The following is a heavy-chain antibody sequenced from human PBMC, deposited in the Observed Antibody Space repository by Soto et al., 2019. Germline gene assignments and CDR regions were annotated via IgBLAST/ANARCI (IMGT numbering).Heavy chain of an antibody. CDR1: GFTFSSYE. V-gene: IGHV3-48*03. CDR3: ARVGSDHFDY. Sequence: GGSLRLSCAASGFTFSSYEMNWVRQAPGKGLEWVSYISSSGSTIYYADSVKGRFTISRDNAKNSLYLQMNGLRAEDTAVYYCARVGSDHFDYWGQGTLVTVSS. J-gene: IGHJ4*02. D-gene: IGHD2-21*02. CDR2: ISSSGSTI.